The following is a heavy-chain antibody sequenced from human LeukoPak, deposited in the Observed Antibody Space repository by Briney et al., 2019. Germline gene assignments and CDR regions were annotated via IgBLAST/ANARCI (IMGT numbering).Heavy chain of an antibody. CDR3: AAAYDILTGWYY. CDR2: IYSGGST. Sequence: GGSLRLSCAASGSTVSSNYMSWVRQAPGKGLEWVSVIYSGGSTYYADSVKGRFTISRDNAKNSLYLQMNSLRAEDTALYYCAAAYDILTGWYYWGQGTLVTVSS. V-gene: IGHV3-53*05. J-gene: IGHJ4*02. D-gene: IGHD3-9*01. CDR1: GSTVSSNY.